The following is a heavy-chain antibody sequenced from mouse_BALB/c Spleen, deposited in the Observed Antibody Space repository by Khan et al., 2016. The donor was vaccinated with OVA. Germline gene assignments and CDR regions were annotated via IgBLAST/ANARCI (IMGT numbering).Heavy chain of an antibody. CDR3: ARRAYYANWYFDV. Sequence: VQLQESGPGLVKPSQSLSLTYTVTGYSITSDYAWNWIRQFPGNKLEWMGYISYSGSTSYNPSLKSRISITRDTSKNQFFLQLNSVTTGDTATYYCARRAYYANWYFDVWGAGTTVTVSS. CDR1: GYSITSDYA. V-gene: IGHV3-2*02. CDR2: ISYSGST. D-gene: IGHD1-1*02. J-gene: IGHJ1*01.